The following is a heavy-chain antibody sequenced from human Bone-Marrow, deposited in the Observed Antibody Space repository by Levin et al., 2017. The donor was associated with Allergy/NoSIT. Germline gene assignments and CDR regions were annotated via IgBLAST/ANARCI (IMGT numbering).Heavy chain of an antibody. J-gene: IGHJ4*02. D-gene: IGHD5-24*01. V-gene: IGHV4-39*01. CDR2: IYYSGST. Sequence: PSETLSLTCTVSGGSISSSSYYWGWIRQPPGKGLEWIGSIYYSGSTYYNPSLKSRVTISVDTSKNQFSLKLSSVTAADTAVYYCAVGDPGDYWGQGTLVTVSS. CDR3: AVGDPGDY. CDR1: GGSISSSSYY.